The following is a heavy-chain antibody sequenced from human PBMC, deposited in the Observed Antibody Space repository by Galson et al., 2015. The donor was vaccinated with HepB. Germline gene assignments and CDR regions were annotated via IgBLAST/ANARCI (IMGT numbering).Heavy chain of an antibody. CDR1: GFSLSTSGMC. CDR2: IDWDDDK. D-gene: IGHD1-26*01. J-gene: IGHJ3*02. Sequence: PALVKPTQTLTLTCTFSGFSLSTSGMCVSWIRQPPGKALEWLARIDWDDDKYYSTSLKTRLTISKDTSKNQVVLTMTNMDPVDTATYYCARISGSYTRGAFDIWGQGTMVTVSS. CDR3: ARISGSYTRGAFDI. V-gene: IGHV2-70*11.